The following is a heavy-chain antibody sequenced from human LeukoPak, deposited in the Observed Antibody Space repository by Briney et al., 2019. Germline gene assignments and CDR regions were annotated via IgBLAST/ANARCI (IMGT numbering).Heavy chain of an antibody. Sequence: SETLSLTCTVSGGSISNCYWSWIRQPPGKGLEWIGYIYYYSGSTNYNPSLKSRVTISVDTSKNQFSLKLTSVTAADTAVYYCARIISYYFDYWGQGTLVTVSS. D-gene: IGHD3-10*01. J-gene: IGHJ4*02. CDR2: IYYYSGST. V-gene: IGHV4-59*08. CDR3: ARIISYYFDY. CDR1: GGSISNCY.